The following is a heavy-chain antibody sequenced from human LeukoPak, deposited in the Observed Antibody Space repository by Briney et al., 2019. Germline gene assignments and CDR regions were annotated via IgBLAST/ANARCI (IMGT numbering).Heavy chain of an antibody. D-gene: IGHD3-22*01. CDR3: ARLADSSGYFYY. J-gene: IGHJ4*02. CDR2: INPNSGGT. V-gene: IGHV1-2*02. Sequence: ASVKVSCKASGYTFTGYYMHWVRQAPGQGLEWMGWINPNSGGTNYAQKLQGRVTMTTDTSTSTAYMELRSLRSDDTAVYYCARLADSSGYFYYWGQGTLVTVSS. CDR1: GYTFTGYY.